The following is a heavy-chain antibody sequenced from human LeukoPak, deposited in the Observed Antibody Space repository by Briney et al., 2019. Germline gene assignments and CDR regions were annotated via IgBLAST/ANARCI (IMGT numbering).Heavy chain of an antibody. CDR3: ARPSGVGSYGHFDY. CDR2: IYYSGST. Sequence: SETLSLTCTVSGGSISSGDYYWSWIRQPPGKGLEWIGYIYYSGSTYYNPSLKSRVTISVDTSKNQFSPKLSSVTAADTAVYYCARPSGVGSYGHFDYWGQGTLVTVSS. CDR1: GGSISSGDYY. V-gene: IGHV4-30-4*01. J-gene: IGHJ4*02. D-gene: IGHD5-18*01.